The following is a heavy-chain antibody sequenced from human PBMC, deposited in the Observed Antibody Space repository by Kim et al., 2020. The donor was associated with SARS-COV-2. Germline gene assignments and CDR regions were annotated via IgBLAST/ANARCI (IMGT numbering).Heavy chain of an antibody. CDR2: IYTSGST. V-gene: IGHV4-61*02. D-gene: IGHD2-2*01. Sequence: SETLSLTCTVSGGSISSGSYYWSWIRQPAGKRLEWIGRIYTSGSTTYNPSLKSRVTISVDTSTNQFSLKLSSVTAADTAVYYCAREPSLSSTSLFAPWGQGTLVTVSS. CDR1: GGSISSGSYY. J-gene: IGHJ5*02. CDR3: AREPSLSSTSLFAP.